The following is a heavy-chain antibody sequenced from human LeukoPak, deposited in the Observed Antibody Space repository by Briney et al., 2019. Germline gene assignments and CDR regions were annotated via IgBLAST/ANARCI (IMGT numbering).Heavy chain of an antibody. D-gene: IGHD5-18*01. CDR2: ISSSSSYI. V-gene: IGHV3-21*04. CDR1: GFTFSSYS. CDR3: ASRAGRYSYGYGTLDY. Sequence: GGSLRLSCAASGFTFSSYSMNWVRQAPGKGLEWVSSISSSSSYIYYADSVKGRFTISRDNSKNTLYLQMNSLRAEDTAVYYCASRAGRYSYGYGTLDYWGQGILVTVSS. J-gene: IGHJ4*02.